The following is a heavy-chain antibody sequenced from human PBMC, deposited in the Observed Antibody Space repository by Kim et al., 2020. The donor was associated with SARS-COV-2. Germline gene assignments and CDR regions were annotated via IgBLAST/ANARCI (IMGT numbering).Heavy chain of an antibody. J-gene: IGHJ6*03. Sequence: YADPVKGRFTISRDNSKNTLYLQMNSLRAEDTAVYYCARGRGSYYYYMDVWGKGTTVTVSS. V-gene: IGHV3-33*01. CDR3: ARGRGSYYYYMDV. D-gene: IGHD3-10*01.